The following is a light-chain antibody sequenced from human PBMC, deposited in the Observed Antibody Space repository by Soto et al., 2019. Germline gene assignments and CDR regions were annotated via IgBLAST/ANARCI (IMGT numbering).Light chain of an antibody. CDR2: DAS. V-gene: IGKV3-11*01. CDR3: QQRSNWL. CDR1: QSVSNY. Sequence: EIVLTQYPATLSLSPGERATLSCRASQSVSNYLAWYQQKPGQAPRLLIYDASNRASDIPARFSGSGSGTDFTLTISSQKPEDFAVYYCQQRSNWLFGPGTKVDIK. J-gene: IGKJ3*01.